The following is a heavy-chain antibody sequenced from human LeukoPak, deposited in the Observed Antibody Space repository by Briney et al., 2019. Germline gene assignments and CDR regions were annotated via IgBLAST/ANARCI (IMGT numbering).Heavy chain of an antibody. Sequence: GRSLRLSCAASGFTFSSYAMHWVRQAPGKGLEWVAVISYDGSNKYYADSVKGRFTISRDNSKNTLYLQMNSLRADDTAVYYCARNCIGTSCSSAAFDIWGHGTMVTVSS. CDR1: GFTFSSYA. V-gene: IGHV3-30*04. D-gene: IGHD2-2*01. CDR3: ARNCIGTSCSSAAFDI. J-gene: IGHJ3*02. CDR2: ISYDGSNK.